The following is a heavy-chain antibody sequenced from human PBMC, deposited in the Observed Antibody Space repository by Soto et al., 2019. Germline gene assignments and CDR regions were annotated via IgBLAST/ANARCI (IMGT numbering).Heavy chain of an antibody. CDR3: AKDLTPLDYYDSSGFDY. CDR1: GFTFSSYA. CDR2: ISGSGGST. J-gene: IGHJ4*02. Sequence: LRLSCAASGFTFSSYAMSWVRQAPGKGLEWVSAISGSGGSTYYADSVKGRFTISRDNSKNTLYLQMNSLRAEDTAVYYCAKDLTPLDYYDSSGFDYWGQGTLVTVS. V-gene: IGHV3-23*01. D-gene: IGHD3-22*01.